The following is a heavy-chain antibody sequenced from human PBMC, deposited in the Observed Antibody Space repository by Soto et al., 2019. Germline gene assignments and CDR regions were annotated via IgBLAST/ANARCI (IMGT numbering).Heavy chain of an antibody. CDR3: AGGRQWLAFDS. D-gene: IGHD6-19*01. CDR1: GGSISSYY. J-gene: IGHJ4*02. CDR2: IYNSGNT. Sequence: QVQLQESGPGLVKSSETLSLTCSVSGGSISSYYWSWIRQPPGKGLEWIGCIYNSGNTNYNPSLKSRVTISADTSKHQLSLKLSSVTAADTAVYYCAGGRQWLAFDSWGQGTLGSVSS. V-gene: IGHV4-59*01.